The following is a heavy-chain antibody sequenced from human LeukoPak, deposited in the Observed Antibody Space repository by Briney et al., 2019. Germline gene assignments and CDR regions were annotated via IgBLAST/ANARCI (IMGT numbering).Heavy chain of an antibody. CDR2: IIPIFGTA. J-gene: IGHJ4*02. CDR3: ARDTVTSFYFDY. V-gene: IGHV1-69*13. CDR1: GGTFSSYA. Sequence: SVKVSCKASGGTFSSYAISWVRQAPGQGLEWMGGIIPIFGTANYAQTFQGRVTITADESTSTAYMELSSLRSEDTAVYYCARDTVTSFYFDYWGQGTLVTVSS. D-gene: IGHD4-11*01.